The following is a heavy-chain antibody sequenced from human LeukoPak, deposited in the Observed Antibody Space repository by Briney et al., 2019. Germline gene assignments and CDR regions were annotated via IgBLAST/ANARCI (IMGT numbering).Heavy chain of an antibody. CDR1: GFTVSSNY. CDR3: AREGQYSSGGFDY. CDR2: IKQDGSEK. D-gene: IGHD6-19*01. V-gene: IGHV3-7*01. Sequence: PGGSLRLSCAASGFTVSSNYMSWVRQAPGKGLEWVANIKQDGSEKYYVDSVKGRFTISRDNAKNSLYLQMNSLRAEDTAVYYCAREGQYSSGGFDYWGQGTLVTVSS. J-gene: IGHJ4*02.